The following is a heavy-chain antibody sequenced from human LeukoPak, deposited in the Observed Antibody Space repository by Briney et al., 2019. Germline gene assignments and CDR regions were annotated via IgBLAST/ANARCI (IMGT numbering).Heavy chain of an antibody. J-gene: IGHJ4*02. V-gene: IGHV4-34*01. Sequence: PSETLSLTCAVYGGSFSGYYWSWIRQPPGKGLEWIGEINHSGSTNYNPSLKSRVTISVDTSKNQFSLKLSSVTAADTAVYFCASNYGSGMNDYWGQGTLVTVSS. D-gene: IGHD3-10*01. CDR2: INHSGST. CDR3: ASNYGSGMNDY. CDR1: GGSFSGYY.